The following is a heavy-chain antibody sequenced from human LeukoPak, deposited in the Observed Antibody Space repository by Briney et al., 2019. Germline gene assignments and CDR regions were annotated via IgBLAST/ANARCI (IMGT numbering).Heavy chain of an antibody. CDR1: GFTFGTYW. CDR2: IKQDGGET. Sequence: GGSLRLSCAASGFTFGTYWMSWVRQAPGKGLEWVANIKQDGGETYYVDSVKGRFTISRDNAKNSLYLQMNSLRAEDTAVYYCARADFLLAVAGDFDYWGQGTRVTVSS. V-gene: IGHV3-7*01. D-gene: IGHD6-19*01. J-gene: IGHJ4*02. CDR3: ARADFLLAVAGDFDY.